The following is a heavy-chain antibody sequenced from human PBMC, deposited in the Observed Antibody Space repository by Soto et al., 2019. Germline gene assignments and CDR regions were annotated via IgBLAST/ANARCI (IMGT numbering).Heavy chain of an antibody. J-gene: IGHJ4*02. V-gene: IGHV1-18*01. CDR1: GYTFTSYG. CDR2: ISAYNGNT. D-gene: IGHD3-16*02. CDR3: ASPYDSVWGSYRHLDY. Sequence: QVQLVQSGAEVKKPGASVKVSCKASGYTFTSYGISWVRQAPGQGLEWMGWISAYNGNTNYAQKLQGRVTMTTDTTTRTAYMELRSLRSDDTAVYYCASPYDSVWGSYRHLDYWGQGTLVTVSS.